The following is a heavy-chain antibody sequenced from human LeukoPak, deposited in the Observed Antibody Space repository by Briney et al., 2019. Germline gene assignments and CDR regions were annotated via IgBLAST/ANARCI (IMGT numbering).Heavy chain of an antibody. J-gene: IGHJ4*02. CDR1: GGSISSYY. CDR3: ARDASVAGGFDY. CDR2: IYYSGST. Sequence: SETLSLTCTVSGGSISSYYWSWLRQPPGQGLEWIGYIYYSGSTNYHPSLKSRVTISVDTSKNQFSLKLSSVTAADTAVYYCARDASVAGGFDYWGQGTLVTVSS. D-gene: IGHD6-19*01. V-gene: IGHV4-59*01.